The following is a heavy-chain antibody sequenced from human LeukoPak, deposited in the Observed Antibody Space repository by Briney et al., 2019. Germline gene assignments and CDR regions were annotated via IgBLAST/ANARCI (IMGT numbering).Heavy chain of an antibody. CDR1: GYTVTGYY. J-gene: IGHJ4*02. D-gene: IGHD1-26*01. CDR3: ATVVGARGGDYFDY. Sequence: ASVKLSCKASGYTVTGYYMHCVRQAPGQGLEWMGWMNPNSGGTNYAKKFQGRVTMTRDTSISTAYMELSRLRSDDTAVYYCATVVGARGGDYFDYWGQGTLVTVSS. CDR2: MNPNSGGT. V-gene: IGHV1-2*02.